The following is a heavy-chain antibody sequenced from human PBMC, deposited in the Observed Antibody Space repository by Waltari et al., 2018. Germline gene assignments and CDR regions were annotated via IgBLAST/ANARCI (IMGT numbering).Heavy chain of an antibody. V-gene: IGHV3-53*01. CDR3: ARDASDSFDI. CDR1: GFIVSNNY. Sequence: EVQLVESGGGLIQPGESLRLSCAASGFIVSNNYMCWVRQAPGRGLEWVSVIYSGGLTYYADSVRGRFTISRDDTKNTLYLQMNSLRAEDTAVYYCARDASDSFDIWGQGTMVTVSS. CDR2: IYSGGLT. J-gene: IGHJ3*02.